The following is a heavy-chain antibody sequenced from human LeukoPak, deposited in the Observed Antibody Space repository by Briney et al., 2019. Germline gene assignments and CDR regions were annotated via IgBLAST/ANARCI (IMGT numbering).Heavy chain of an antibody. CDR3: ARDQKCEAPKPAVAGTCYYYGMDV. CDR1: GFTFDDYG. CDR2: INWNDGSI. J-gene: IGHJ6*02. Sequence: GGSLRLSCAASGFTFDDYGMSWVRQAPGKGLEWVSGINWNDGSIGDADSVKGRFTISRDNAKNSLYLQMNSLRAEDTAVYYCARDQKCEAPKPAVAGTCYYYGMDVWGQGTTVTVSS. V-gene: IGHV3-20*04. D-gene: IGHD6-19*01.